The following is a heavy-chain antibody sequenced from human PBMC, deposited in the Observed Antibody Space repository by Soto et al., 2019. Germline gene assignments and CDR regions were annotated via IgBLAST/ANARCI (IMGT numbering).Heavy chain of an antibody. D-gene: IGHD1-26*01. V-gene: IGHV1-3*01. J-gene: IGHJ4*02. Sequence: ASEKVSCKASGYTFTSYAMHWVRQAPGQRLEWMGWINAGNGNTKYSQKFQGRVTITRDTSASTAYMELSSLRSEDTAVYYCARVEFSGSYLHLALDYWGQGTLVTVSS. CDR3: ARVEFSGSYLHLALDY. CDR1: GYTFTSYA. CDR2: INAGNGNT.